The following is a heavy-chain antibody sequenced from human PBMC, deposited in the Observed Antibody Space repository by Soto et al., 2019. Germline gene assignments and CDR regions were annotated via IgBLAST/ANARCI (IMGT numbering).Heavy chain of an antibody. CDR2: IYWDDDK. Sequence: QITLNESGPAQVKPRQTLTLTCTFSGFSLTTSGVGVGWIRQSPGRAPEWLALIYWDDDKRYSPSLKSRLTIRKDASKNQVVLTMADLDPADTATYYCAHRVLRTVFGLVTTTAIYFDFWGQGTPVAVSS. J-gene: IGHJ4*02. V-gene: IGHV2-5*02. CDR3: AHRVLRTVFGLVTTTAIYFDF. D-gene: IGHD3-3*01. CDR1: GFSLTTSGVG.